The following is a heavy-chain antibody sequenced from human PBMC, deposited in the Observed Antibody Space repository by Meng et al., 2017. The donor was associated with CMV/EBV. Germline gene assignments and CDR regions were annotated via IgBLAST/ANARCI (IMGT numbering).Heavy chain of an antibody. CDR1: GFTFSSYA. J-gene: IGHJ4*02. D-gene: IGHD6-19*01. Sequence: ASGFTFSSYAMSVVRQAPGKGLEWVSAISGSGGSTYYADSVKGRFTISRDNSKNTLYLQMNSLRAEDTAVYYCAKDVIGQWLAHFDYWGQGTLVTVSS. CDR2: ISGSGGST. V-gene: IGHV3-23*01. CDR3: AKDVIGQWLAHFDY.